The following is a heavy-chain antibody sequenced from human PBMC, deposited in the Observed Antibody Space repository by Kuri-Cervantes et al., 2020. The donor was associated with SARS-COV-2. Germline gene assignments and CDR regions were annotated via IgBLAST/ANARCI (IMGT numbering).Heavy chain of an antibody. D-gene: IGHD5-18*01. CDR1: GGSISSGSYY. CDR2: IYTSGST. Sequence: SCTVSGGSISSGSYYWSWIRQPAGKGLEWIGRIYTSGSTNYNPSLKSRVTISVDTSKNQFSLKLSSVTAADTAVYYCRITAMDYYYYMDVWGKGTTVTVSS. J-gene: IGHJ6*03. CDR3: RITAMDYYYYMDV. V-gene: IGHV4-61*02.